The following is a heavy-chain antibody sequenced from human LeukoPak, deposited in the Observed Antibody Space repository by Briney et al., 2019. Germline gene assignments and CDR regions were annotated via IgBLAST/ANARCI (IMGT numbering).Heavy chain of an antibody. CDR1: GFTFSNYE. Sequence: GGSLRLSCAASGFTFSNYEMNWVRQAPGKGLEWVSYISSSGSTRTYADSVKGRFTISRDNAKNSLSLEMNSLRAEDTAVYCCAREIVSAVAGNFDYWGQGTLVTVSS. CDR3: AREIVSAVAGNFDY. V-gene: IGHV3-48*03. D-gene: IGHD6-19*01. CDR2: ISSSGSTR. J-gene: IGHJ4*02.